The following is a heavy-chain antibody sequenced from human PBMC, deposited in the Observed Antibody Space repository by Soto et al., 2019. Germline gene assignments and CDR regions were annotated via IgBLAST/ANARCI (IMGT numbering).Heavy chain of an antibody. V-gene: IGHV1-69*15. CDR3: ARIPRDSFPTSDDLDS. D-gene: IGHD5-18*01. CDR2: ITPIYPTT. J-gene: IGHJ4*02. Sequence: QVQLVQSGAEVRKPGSSVQVSCKASGGTFYTYTVSWVRQAPGQGLEWMGSITPIYPTTNYAEKFQGRLTVTADGSTNTAYMELNSLTSDDTAVYYCARIPRDSFPTSDDLDSWGQGTLVTVSS. CDR1: GGTFYTYT.